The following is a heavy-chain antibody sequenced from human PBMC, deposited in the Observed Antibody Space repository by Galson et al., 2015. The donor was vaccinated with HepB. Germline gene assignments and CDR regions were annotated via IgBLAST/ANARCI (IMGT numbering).Heavy chain of an antibody. CDR3: AIQASGYYAPFDY. D-gene: IGHD3-22*01. CDR2: INDGGGST. Sequence: SLRLSCAASGFTFGSYAMNWVRQAPGKGPEWVSAINDGGGSTYYADSVRGRFTISRDNSKNTLYLQMNSLRPEDTAVYYCAIQASGYYAPFDYWGQGTLVTVSS. V-gene: IGHV3-23*01. CDR1: GFTFGSYA. J-gene: IGHJ4*02.